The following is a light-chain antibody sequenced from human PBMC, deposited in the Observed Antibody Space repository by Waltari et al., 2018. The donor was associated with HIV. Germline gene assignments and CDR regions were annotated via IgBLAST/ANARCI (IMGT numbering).Light chain of an antibody. V-gene: IGLV3-19*01. J-gene: IGLJ1*01. Sequence: SSELTQDPIVSVALGQTIKITCQGDSLRSFFANWYQHRPGQAPVLGVYGGNRRPSGIPDRFSASNSGNTSSLIISKSEAGDEADYFCHSRDTNGERYVFGGGTRVNVL. CDR2: GGN. CDR3: HSRDTNGERYV. CDR1: SLRSFF.